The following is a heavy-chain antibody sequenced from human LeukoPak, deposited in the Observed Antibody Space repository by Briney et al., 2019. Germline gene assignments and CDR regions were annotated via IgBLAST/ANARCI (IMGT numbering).Heavy chain of an antibody. CDR3: ARVWRNYDSSGYYGY. CDR2: INPNSGGT. V-gene: IGHV1-2*02. D-gene: IGHD3-22*01. J-gene: IGHJ4*02. CDR1: GYTFTSYY. Sequence: ASVKVSCKASGYTFTSYYMHWVRQAPGQGLEWMGWINPNSGGTNYAQKFQGRVTMTRDTSISTAYMELSRLRSDDTAVYYCARVWRNYDSSGYYGYWGQGTLVTVSS.